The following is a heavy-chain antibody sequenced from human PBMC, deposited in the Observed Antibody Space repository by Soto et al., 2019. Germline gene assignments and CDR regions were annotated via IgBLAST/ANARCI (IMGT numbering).Heavy chain of an antibody. J-gene: IGHJ6*02. Sequence: SETLSLTCTVSGGSISGYFWSWIRQPPRKGPEWIGYIHHTGSTNYNPSLRSRVTISLDTSKNQFFLKLKYVTAADTARYYCAKDRGYSTDYYYGVEVWGQGTTVTVSS. CDR1: GGSISGYF. D-gene: IGHD5-12*01. V-gene: IGHV4-59*01. CDR3: AKDRGYSTDYYYGVEV. CDR2: IHHTGST.